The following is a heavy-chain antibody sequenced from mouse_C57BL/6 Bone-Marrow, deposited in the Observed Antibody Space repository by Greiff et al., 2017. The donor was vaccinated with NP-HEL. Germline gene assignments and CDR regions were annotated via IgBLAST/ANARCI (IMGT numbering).Heavy chain of an antibody. CDR2: INPNYGTT. Sequence: VQLQQSGPELVKPGASVKISCKASGYSFTDYNMNWVKQSNGKSLEWIGVINPNYGTTRYNQKFKGKATLTVDQSSSTAYLQLNSLTSEDSAVYYCARSDYGSDWYFDVWGTGTTVTVSS. CDR3: ARSDYGSDWYFDV. D-gene: IGHD1-1*01. V-gene: IGHV1-39*01. CDR1: GYSFTDYN. J-gene: IGHJ1*03.